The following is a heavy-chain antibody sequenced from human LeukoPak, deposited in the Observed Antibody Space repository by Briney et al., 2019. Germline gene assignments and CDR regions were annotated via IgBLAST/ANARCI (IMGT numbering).Heavy chain of an antibody. CDR1: GNSITSGF. D-gene: IGHD2-21*01. CDR2: INYSGRS. V-gene: IGHV4-59*08. J-gene: IGHJ4*02. Sequence: PSETLSLTCIVSGNSITSGFWSWIRPSPGKGLEWIGYINYSGRSEYDPSLKSRVTISVDRSRKRVSLKMRSVTAADTAVYYCARLDCLSDECYNYWAVGALVTVSS. CDR3: ARLDCLSDECYNY.